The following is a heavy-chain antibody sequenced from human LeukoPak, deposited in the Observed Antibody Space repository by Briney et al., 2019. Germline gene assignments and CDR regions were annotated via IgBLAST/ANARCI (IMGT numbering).Heavy chain of an antibody. CDR3: ARHRIAAADDAFEI. V-gene: IGHV4-39*01. CDR1: GGSISTSSYY. D-gene: IGHD6-13*01. J-gene: IGHJ3*02. Sequence: SSETLSLTCTVSGGSISTSSYYWGWIRQPPGKGLEWIGTIYYSGSTYYNPSLKSRVTISVDTSENLFSLKLSSVTAADTALYYCARHRIAAADDAFEIWGQGTMVTVSS. CDR2: IYYSGST.